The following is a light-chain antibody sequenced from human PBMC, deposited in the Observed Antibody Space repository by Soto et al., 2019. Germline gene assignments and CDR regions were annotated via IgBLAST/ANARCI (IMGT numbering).Light chain of an antibody. J-gene: IGKJ5*01. V-gene: IGKV3-20*01. Sequence: EIVLTQSPGTLSLSPGERATLSCRASQSVSSSYLAWYQQKPGQAPRLLIYGASSRATGIPDRFSGRESGTDFTLTISRLEPEDFAVYYCQHYDSSPITFGQGTRLAIK. CDR1: QSVSSSY. CDR3: QHYDSSPIT. CDR2: GAS.